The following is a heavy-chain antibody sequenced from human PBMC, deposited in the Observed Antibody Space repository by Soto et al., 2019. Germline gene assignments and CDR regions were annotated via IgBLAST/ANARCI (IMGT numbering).Heavy chain of an antibody. V-gene: IGHV4-61*08. CDR3: TRGFSSVAMDA. Sequence: SETLSPTSTDTGDSASRGGYYRSWIRQPPGKGLEWIGYTYSSGSANYNPSLKSRLTIPRDTSKNQISRRVASVTAADTAGYCWTRGFSSVAMDAWGQGTTVTVSS. J-gene: IGHJ6*02. CDR1: GDSASRGGYY. D-gene: IGHD6-19*01. CDR2: TYSSGSA.